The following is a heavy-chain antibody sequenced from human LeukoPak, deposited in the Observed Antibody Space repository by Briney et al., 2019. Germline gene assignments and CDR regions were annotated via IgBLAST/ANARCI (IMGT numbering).Heavy chain of an antibody. D-gene: IGHD2-15*01. CDR3: ARAEGYCSGGSCYQDY. Sequence: ASVKVSCKASGYTFTSYGISWVRQAPGQGLEWMGWMNPNSGNTGYAQKFQGRVTMTRNTSISTAYMELSSLRSEDTAVYYCARAEGYCSGGSCYQDYWGQGTLVTVSS. CDR1: GYTFTSYG. CDR2: MNPNSGNT. V-gene: IGHV1-8*02. J-gene: IGHJ4*02.